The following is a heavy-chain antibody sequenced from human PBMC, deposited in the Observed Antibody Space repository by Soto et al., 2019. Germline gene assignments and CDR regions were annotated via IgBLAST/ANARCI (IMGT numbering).Heavy chain of an antibody. Sequence: TLSLTCAVYGGSFSAHYWSWIRQPPGKGLEWIGEINHSGSTNYNPSLKSRVTISVDKSKNQFSLKLSSVTAADTAVYYCARVPNRSSGSQNSHYWGQG. CDR3: ARVPNRSSGSQNSHY. V-gene: IGHV4-34*01. CDR2: INHSGST. D-gene: IGHD1-26*01. CDR1: GGSFSAHY. J-gene: IGHJ4*02.